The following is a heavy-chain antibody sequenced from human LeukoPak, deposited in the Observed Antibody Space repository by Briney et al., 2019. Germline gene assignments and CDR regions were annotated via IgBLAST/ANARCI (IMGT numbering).Heavy chain of an antibody. CDR3: VHRTSVTSVDH. D-gene: IGHD4-17*01. CDR1: GFSLNTHAVV. CDR2: TYGDDDK. Sequence: SGPTLVKPTQTLTLTCTFSGFSLNTHAVVVGWVRQPPGQALEWLTFTYGDDDKRYSPSLESRLTITKDTSKNQVVLTMTDMDYVDTATYYCVHRTSVTSVDHWGQGTLVTVSS. J-gene: IGHJ4*02. V-gene: IGHV2-5*02.